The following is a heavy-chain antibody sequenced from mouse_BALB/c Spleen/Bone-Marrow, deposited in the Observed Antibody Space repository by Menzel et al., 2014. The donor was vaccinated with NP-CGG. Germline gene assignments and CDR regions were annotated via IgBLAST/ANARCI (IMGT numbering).Heavy chain of an antibody. CDR3: ARGDGYYVDFDY. V-gene: IGHV1S34*01. D-gene: IGHD2-3*01. CDR1: GYSFTGYY. Sequence: LVKTGASVKISCKASGYSFTGYYTHWVKQSHGKSLEWIGYISCYNGATSYNQKFEGKATFTVDTSSSTAYMQFNSLTSEDSAVYYCARGDGYYVDFDYWGQGTTLTVSS. J-gene: IGHJ2*01. CDR2: ISCYNGAT.